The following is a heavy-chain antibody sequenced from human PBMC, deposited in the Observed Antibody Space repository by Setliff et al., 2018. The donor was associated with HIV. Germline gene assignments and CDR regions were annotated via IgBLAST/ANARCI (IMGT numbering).Heavy chain of an antibody. CDR1: GGSSIGSSFQ. CDR2: IYHSGST. CDR3: ASALSSSWDYFDY. V-gene: IGHV4-39*01. J-gene: IGHJ4*02. D-gene: IGHD6-13*01. Sequence: SETLSLTCTVSGGSSIGSSFQSTWIRQSPGKGLEWIASIYHSGSTYYNPSLKSRVTISVATSKNQFSLRLSSVTAADTAVYYCASALSSSWDYFDYWGQGTLVTVSS.